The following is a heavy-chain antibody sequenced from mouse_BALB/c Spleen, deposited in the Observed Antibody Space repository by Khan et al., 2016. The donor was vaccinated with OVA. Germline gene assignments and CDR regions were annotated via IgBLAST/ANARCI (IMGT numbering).Heavy chain of an antibody. CDR1: GYSITSNYA. J-gene: IGHJ4*01. CDR2: ISYSGST. CDR3: ARGNYYGYAMDY. V-gene: IGHV3-2*02. Sequence: EVQLQESGPGLVKPSQSLSLTCNVTGYSITSNYAWNWIRQFPGNKLEWMGYISYSGSTNYNPSLKSRISITRDTSKNQFSLQLNSVTTEDTATYYCARGNYYGYAMDYWGQGTSITVSS. D-gene: IGHD1-1*01.